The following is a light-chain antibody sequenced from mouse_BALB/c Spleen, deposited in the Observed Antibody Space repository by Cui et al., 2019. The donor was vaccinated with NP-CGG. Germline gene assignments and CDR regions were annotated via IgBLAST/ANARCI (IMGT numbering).Light chain of an antibody. CDR1: TGAVTIHNY. CDR3: ALWYSNHWV. J-gene: IGLJ1*01. CDR2: GTN. Sequence: QAVVTQESALTTSPGGKVTPTCRPSTGAVTIHNYHNWVQEKPDHLFTGLIGGTNNRTPGVPARFSGSLIGDKAALTITGAQTEDEAIYFCALWYSNHWVFGGGTKLTVL. V-gene: IGLV1*01.